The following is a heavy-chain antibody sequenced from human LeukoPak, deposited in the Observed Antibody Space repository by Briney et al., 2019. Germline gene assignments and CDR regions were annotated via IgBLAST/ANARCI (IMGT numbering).Heavy chain of an antibody. J-gene: IGHJ4*02. D-gene: IGHD3-22*01. V-gene: IGHV3-23*01. CDR1: GFTFSSYA. Sequence: PGGSLRLSCAASGFTFSSYAMSWVRQAPGKGLEWVSAISGSGGSTYYADSVKGRFTISRDNPKNTLYLQMNSLRAEDTAVYYCAKDSERRYYDSSGYPSFDYWGQGTLVTVSS. CDR2: ISGSGGST. CDR3: AKDSERRYYDSSGYPSFDY.